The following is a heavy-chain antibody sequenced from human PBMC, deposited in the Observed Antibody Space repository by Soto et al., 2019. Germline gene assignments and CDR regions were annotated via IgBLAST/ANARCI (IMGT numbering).Heavy chain of an antibody. CDR3: AKPSVQRPRKTVTFDF. CDR1: GFTFSSYA. J-gene: IGHJ5*01. CDR2: ISGSGGST. D-gene: IGHD4-17*01. Sequence: GGSLRLSCAASGFTFSSYAMSWVRQAPGKGLEWVSAISGSGGSTYYADSVEGRFTISRDNSKNTLYLQMNSLRAEDTAVYYCAKPSVQRPRKTVTFDFWGQGTLVTVSS. V-gene: IGHV3-23*01.